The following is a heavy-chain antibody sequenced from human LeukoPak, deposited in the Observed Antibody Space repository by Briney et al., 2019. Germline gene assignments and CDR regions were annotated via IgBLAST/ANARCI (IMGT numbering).Heavy chain of an antibody. CDR1: GFTFTAYY. CDR2: INPNSGGT. J-gene: IGHJ6*03. CDR3: ARGGSGSHSYYYYYMDV. Sequence: ASVKVSCKASGFTFTAYYMHWVRQAPGQRLEWMGWINPNSGGTNYAQKFQGRVTMTRDTSISTAYMELSRLRSDDTAVYYCARGGSGSHSYYYYYMDVWGKGTTVTISS. V-gene: IGHV1-2*02. D-gene: IGHD1-26*01.